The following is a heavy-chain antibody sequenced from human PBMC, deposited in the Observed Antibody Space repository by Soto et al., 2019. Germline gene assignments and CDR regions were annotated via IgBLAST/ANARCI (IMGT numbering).Heavy chain of an antibody. CDR3: AIGEERVAMPLGY. CDR1: GGSISSYY. J-gene: IGHJ4*02. V-gene: IGHV4-59*01. D-gene: IGHD2-2*01. Sequence: SETLSLTCTVSGGSISSYYWSWIRQPPGKGLEWIGYIYYSGSTNYNPSLKSRVTISVDTSKNQFSLKLSSVTAADTAVYYCAIGEERVAMPLGYWGQGTLVTVSS. CDR2: IYYSGST.